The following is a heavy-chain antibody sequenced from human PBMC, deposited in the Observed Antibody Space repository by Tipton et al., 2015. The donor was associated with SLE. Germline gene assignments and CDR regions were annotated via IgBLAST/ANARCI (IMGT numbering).Heavy chain of an antibody. J-gene: IGHJ4*02. CDR1: GFTFSNYW. CDR2: INQDGSEK. D-gene: IGHD7-27*01. V-gene: IGHV3-7*01. Sequence: SLRLSCAASGFTFSNYWVTWVRGTPGKGLEWVASINQDGSEKSYVDSVKGRFTISRDNAKNSLHLQMISLRAEETAVYYCAKGGTGKFDYWGQGTLVTVSS. CDR3: AKGGTGKFDY.